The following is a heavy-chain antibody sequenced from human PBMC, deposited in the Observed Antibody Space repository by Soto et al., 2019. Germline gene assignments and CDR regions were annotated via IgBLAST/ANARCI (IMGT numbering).Heavy chain of an antibody. Sequence: GGSLRLSCAASGFTFSSYAMSWVRQAPGKGLEWVSAISGSGGSTYYADSVKGRFTISRDNSKNTLYLQMNSLRAEDTAVYYCAKDEYCSGGSCYFGGYFDYWGQGTLVTVSS. CDR2: ISGSGGST. CDR1: GFTFSSYA. V-gene: IGHV3-23*01. CDR3: AKDEYCSGGSCYFGGYFDY. D-gene: IGHD2-15*01. J-gene: IGHJ4*02.